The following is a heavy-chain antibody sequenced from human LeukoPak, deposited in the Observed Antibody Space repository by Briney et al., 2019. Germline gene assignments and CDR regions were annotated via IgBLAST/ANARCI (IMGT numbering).Heavy chain of an antibody. V-gene: IGHV3-23*01. D-gene: IGHD5-12*01. Sequence: GGSLRLSCAGSGFPFSSHGMNWVRQAPGKGLEWVSGISPGGGPTYYADSVKGRFTISRDDSKNTVYLQMKNLRAEDTAVYYCAKDGAWLRFDDWGQGILVTVSS. CDR3: AKDGAWLRFDD. CDR2: ISPGGGPT. J-gene: IGHJ4*02. CDR1: GFPFSSHG.